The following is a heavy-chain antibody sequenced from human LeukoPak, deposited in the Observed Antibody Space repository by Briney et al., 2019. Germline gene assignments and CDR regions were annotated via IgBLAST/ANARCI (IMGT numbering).Heavy chain of an antibody. CDR1: GFTFNSHA. J-gene: IGHJ3*02. CDR2: LSGSAFT. V-gene: IGHV3-23*01. Sequence: AGGSLRLSCAASGFTFNSHAMSWVRQAPGKGLEWVSTLSGSAFTYYADSVKGQFTISRDTSKNTLFLDMNTLRVEDTAVYYCAKGSQESPRTILDAFDIWGQGTIVSVSS. D-gene: IGHD1-1*01. CDR3: AKGSQESPRTILDAFDI.